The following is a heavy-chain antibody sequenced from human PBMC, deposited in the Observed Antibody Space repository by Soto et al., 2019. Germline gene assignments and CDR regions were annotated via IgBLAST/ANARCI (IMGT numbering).Heavy chain of an antibody. CDR3: ARGVVDGTVTTGWWFDP. CDR1: GGTFSSYA. CDR2: IIPIFGTA. D-gene: IGHD4-17*01. V-gene: IGHV1-69*13. J-gene: IGHJ5*02. Sequence: GASVKVSCKASGGTFSSYAISWVRQAPGQGLEWMGGIIPIFGTANYAQKFQGRVTITADESTSTAYMELSSLRSEDTAVYYCARGVVDGTVTTGWWFDPWGQGTLVTAPQ.